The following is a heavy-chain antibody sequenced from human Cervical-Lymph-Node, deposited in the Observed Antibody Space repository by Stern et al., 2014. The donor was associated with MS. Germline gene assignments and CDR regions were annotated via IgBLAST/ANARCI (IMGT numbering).Heavy chain of an antibody. CDR3: ARATSTTTVTTPYYGLDV. J-gene: IGHJ6*02. Sequence: VQLVESGGGVVQPGGSLRLSCVVSGFTFSNHAMHWVRQAPGQGLEGVTVISNDGRNEYYTDSVQGRFTVSRDHSKNTLYLQMTSLRPDDTAVYYCARATSTTTVTTPYYGLDVWGQGTTVTVSS. CDR1: GFTFSNHA. V-gene: IGHV3-30*04. CDR2: ISNDGRNE. D-gene: IGHD4-17*01.